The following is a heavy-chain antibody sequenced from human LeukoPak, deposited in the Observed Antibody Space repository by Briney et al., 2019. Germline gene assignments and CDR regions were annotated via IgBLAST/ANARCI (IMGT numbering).Heavy chain of an antibody. CDR2: IYYSGST. CDR3: ARGIGLFTHFDY. V-gene: IGHV4-59*01. D-gene: IGHD3/OR15-3a*01. J-gene: IGHJ4*02. CDR1: GGSISTYY. Sequence: SETLSLTCTVSGGSISTYYWSWIRQPPGKGLEWIGYIYYSGSTSYNPSLKSRVTISVDTSKNQFSLKLSSVTAADTAVYYCARGIGLFTHFDYWGQGTPVTVSS.